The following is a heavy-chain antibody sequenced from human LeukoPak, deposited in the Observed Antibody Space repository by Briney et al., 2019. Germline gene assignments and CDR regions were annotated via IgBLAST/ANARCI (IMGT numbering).Heavy chain of an antibody. CDR2: IYHSGST. CDR3: ARAYGGNADFDY. D-gene: IGHD4-23*01. J-gene: IGHJ4*02. V-gene: IGHV4-38-2*02. Sequence: PSETLSLTCTVSGYSISSGYYWGWIRQPPGKGLEWIGSIYHSGSTYYSPSLTSRVTISVDTSKNQFSLNLSSVTAADTAVYYCARAYGGNADFDYWGQGTLVTVSS. CDR1: GYSISSGYY.